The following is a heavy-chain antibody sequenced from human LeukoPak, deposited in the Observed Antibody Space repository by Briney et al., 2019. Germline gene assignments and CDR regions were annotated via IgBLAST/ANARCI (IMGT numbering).Heavy chain of an antibody. Sequence: PETLSLTCAVYGGSFSGYYWSWIRQPPGKGLEWIGEINHSGSTNYNPSLKSRVTISVDTSKNQFSLKLSSVTAADTAVYYCAREIRGRITIFGVVPRYFDYWGQGTLVTVSS. D-gene: IGHD3-3*01. J-gene: IGHJ4*02. V-gene: IGHV4-34*01. CDR2: INHSGST. CDR1: GGSFSGYY. CDR3: AREIRGRITIFGVVPRYFDY.